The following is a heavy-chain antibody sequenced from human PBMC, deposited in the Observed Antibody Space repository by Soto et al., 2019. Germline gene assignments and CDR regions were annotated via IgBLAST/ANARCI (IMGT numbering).Heavy chain of an antibody. CDR3: ATLITMVRGVKPAFDP. V-gene: IGHV5-10-1*01. J-gene: IGHJ5*02. CDR1: GYSFTSYW. Sequence: PGEPLKISCKGSGYSFTSYWISWVRQMPGKGLEWMGRIDPSDSYTNYSPSFQGHVTISADKSISTAYLQWSSLKASDTAMYYCATLITMVRGVKPAFDPWGQGTLVTVSS. CDR2: IDPSDSYT. D-gene: IGHD3-10*01.